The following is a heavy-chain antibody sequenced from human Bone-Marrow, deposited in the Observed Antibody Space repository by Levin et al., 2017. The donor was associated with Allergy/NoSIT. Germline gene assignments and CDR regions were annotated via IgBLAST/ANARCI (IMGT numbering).Heavy chain of an antibody. CDR2: IYYSGGT. CDR1: GGSFSTYY. CDR3: SRGKLAEYYFDY. J-gene: IGHJ4*02. V-gene: IGHV4-59*01. Sequence: SQTLSLTCSVSGGSFSTYYCSWIRQSPQKGLEWIGYIYYSGGTNYSPSFKSRVTMSVDMSKRQFSLNLTSVTTADTAVYYCSRGKLAEYYFDYWGQGSLVTVSS. D-gene: IGHD2/OR15-2a*01.